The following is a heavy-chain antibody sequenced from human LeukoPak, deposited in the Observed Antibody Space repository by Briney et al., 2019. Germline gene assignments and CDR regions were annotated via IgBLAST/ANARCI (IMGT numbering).Heavy chain of an antibody. D-gene: IGHD6-13*01. Sequence: PGGSLRLSCAASGFTFSSYWMSWVRQAPGKGLEWVANIKQDGSEKYYVDSVKGRFTISRDNAKNSLYLQMNSLRAEDTAVYYCARDRVGRSSWVYYYYGMDVWGQGTTVTVSS. CDR3: ARDRVGRSSWVYYYYGMDV. V-gene: IGHV3-7*01. CDR1: GFTFSSYW. CDR2: IKQDGSEK. J-gene: IGHJ6*02.